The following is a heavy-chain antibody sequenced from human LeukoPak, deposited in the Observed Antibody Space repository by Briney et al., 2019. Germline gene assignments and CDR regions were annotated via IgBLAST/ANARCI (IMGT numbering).Heavy chain of an antibody. Sequence: GGSLRLSSEASGFSYAWMSWVRQAPGKGLEWVGRIKSNTAGGTTDYAAPVKGRFTISRDDSKNTLYLQMHRLNTEDTAVYYCSTLREFRRESSIYFDYWGQGTLVTVSS. J-gene: IGHJ4*02. CDR3: STLREFRRESSIYFDY. CDR1: GFSYAW. CDR2: IKSNTAGGTT. V-gene: IGHV3-15*01. D-gene: IGHD2-21*01.